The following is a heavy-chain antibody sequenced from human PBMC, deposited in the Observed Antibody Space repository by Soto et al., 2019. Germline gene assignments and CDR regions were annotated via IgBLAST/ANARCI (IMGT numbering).Heavy chain of an antibody. CDR1: GGSISSRSFF. CDR2: IYYSRST. J-gene: IGHJ4*02. V-gene: IGHV4-39*01. Sequence: QVQLQESGPGLVKSAETLSLTCTVSGGSISSRSFFWGWIRQPPGRGLEWVGSIYYSRSTYYNPSLKSRVTISADTSKNQFSLQLRSVTAADTAGYYCARLYGSGYYSPDYWGQGTLVTVSS. D-gene: IGHD3-22*01. CDR3: ARLYGSGYYSPDY.